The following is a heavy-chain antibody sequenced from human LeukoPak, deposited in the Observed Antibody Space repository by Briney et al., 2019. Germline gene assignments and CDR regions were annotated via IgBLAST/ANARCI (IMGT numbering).Heavy chain of an antibody. Sequence: SETLSLTCTVSGGSINSYYWGWIRQPPGKGLEWIGSIYYSGSTYYNPSLKSRVTISVDTSKNQFSLKLSSVTAADTAVYYCARHKEMATIGPWGQGTLVTVSS. D-gene: IGHD5-12*01. CDR3: ARHKEMATIGP. V-gene: IGHV4-39*01. CDR2: IYYSGST. J-gene: IGHJ5*02. CDR1: GGSINSYY.